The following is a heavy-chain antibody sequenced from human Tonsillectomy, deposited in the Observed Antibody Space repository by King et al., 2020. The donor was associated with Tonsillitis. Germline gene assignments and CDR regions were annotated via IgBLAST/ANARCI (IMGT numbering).Heavy chain of an antibody. CDR2: IYYSGST. D-gene: IGHD6-19*01. Sequence: VQLQESGPGLVKPSETLSLTCTVSGGSISSYDWSWIRQPPGKGLEWIGYIYYSGSTNYNPSLKSRVTISVNTSKNQFSLKLSCVAAADTAVYYCARQFRLGLFHYYGMDVWGQGTTVTVSS. CDR1: GGSISSYD. CDR3: ARQFRLGLFHYYGMDV. J-gene: IGHJ6*02. V-gene: IGHV4-59*01.